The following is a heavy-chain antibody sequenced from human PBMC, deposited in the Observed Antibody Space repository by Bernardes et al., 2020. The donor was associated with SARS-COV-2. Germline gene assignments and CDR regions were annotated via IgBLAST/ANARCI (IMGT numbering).Heavy chain of an antibody. J-gene: IGHJ4*02. CDR3: ANGAVAGRPDY. CDR1: GFTFDDYA. D-gene: IGHD6-19*01. Sequence: GGSLRLSCAASGFTFDDYAMHWVRQAPGKGLEWVSGISWNSGSIGYADSVKGRFTISRDNAKNSLYLQMNSLRAEDTALYYCANGAVAGRPDYWGQGTLVTVSS. V-gene: IGHV3-9*01. CDR2: ISWNSGSI.